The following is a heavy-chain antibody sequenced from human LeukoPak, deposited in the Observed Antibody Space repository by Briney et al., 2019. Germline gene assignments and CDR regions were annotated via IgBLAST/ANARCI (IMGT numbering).Heavy chain of an antibody. J-gene: IGHJ4*02. Sequence: GGSLRLSCAASGFTFSSYDMHWVRHATGKGLEWVSAIGTAGDPYYPGSVKGRFTISTENAKNSLYLQMNSLRAEDTAVYYCAREGGIAARPRGLDYWGQGTLVTVSS. V-gene: IGHV3-13*05. CDR1: GFTFSSYD. D-gene: IGHD6-6*01. CDR3: AREGGIAARPRGLDY. CDR2: IGTAGDP.